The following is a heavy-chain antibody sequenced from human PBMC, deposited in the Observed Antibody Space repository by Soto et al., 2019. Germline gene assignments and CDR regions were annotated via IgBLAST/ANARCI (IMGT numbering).Heavy chain of an antibody. CDR1: GYTFTSYD. D-gene: IGHD3-10*01. V-gene: IGHV1-8*01. J-gene: IGHJ4*02. CDR2: MNPNSGNT. Sequence: QVQLVQSGAEVKKPGASVKVSCKASGYTFTSYDINWVRQATGQGLEWMGWMNPNSGNTGYAQKFQGRVTMTRNTSISTAYMELSSLRSEDTAVYYCASGLSLWFGELSPHWGQGTLVTVSS. CDR3: ASGLSLWFGELSPH.